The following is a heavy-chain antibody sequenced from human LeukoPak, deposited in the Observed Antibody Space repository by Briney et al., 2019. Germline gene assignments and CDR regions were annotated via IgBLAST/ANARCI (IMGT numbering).Heavy chain of an antibody. D-gene: IGHD1-26*01. J-gene: IGHJ3*02. CDR3: ARAEWELDDAFDI. CDR2: IYTSGST. V-gene: IGHV4-61*02. Sequence: SETLSLTCTVSGGSISSGSYSWNWIRRPAGKGLEWIGRIYTSGSTNYNPSLKSRLTISVDTSKNQFFLKLSSVTAADTAVYYCARAEWELDDAFDIWGQGTMTVSS. CDR1: GGSISSGSYS.